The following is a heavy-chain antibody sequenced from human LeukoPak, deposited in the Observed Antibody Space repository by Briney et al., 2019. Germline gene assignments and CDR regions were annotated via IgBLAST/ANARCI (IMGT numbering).Heavy chain of an antibody. J-gene: IGHJ4*02. CDR3: ARDGGHTAADY. CDR2: IYYSGST. Sequence: SETLSLTCTVSGGSISSGGYYWSWIRQHPGKGLEWFGYIYYSGSTYYNPSLKSRVTISVDTSKNQFSLKLSSVTAAVTAVYYCARDGGHTAADYWGQGTQVTVSS. D-gene: IGHD5-18*01. CDR1: GGSISSGGYY. V-gene: IGHV4-31*03.